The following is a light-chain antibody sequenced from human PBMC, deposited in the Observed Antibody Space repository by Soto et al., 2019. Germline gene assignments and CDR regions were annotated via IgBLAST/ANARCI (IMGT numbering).Light chain of an antibody. Sequence: QSMLTQPPSASGTPGQRVIISCSGSSSNIGSNTVNWYQQLPGTAPKLLIYSHNQRPSGVPDRFSGSQSGTSASLAISGLQSEDEADYYCATWDDSLDGYVFGTGTKVTVL. V-gene: IGLV1-44*01. CDR1: SSNIGSNT. CDR3: ATWDDSLDGYV. J-gene: IGLJ1*01. CDR2: SHN.